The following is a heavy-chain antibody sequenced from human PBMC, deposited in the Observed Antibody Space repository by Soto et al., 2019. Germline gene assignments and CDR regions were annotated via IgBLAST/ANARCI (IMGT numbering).Heavy chain of an antibody. V-gene: IGHV3-33*01. Sequence: GGSLRLSCAASGFTFSSYGMHWVRQAPGKGLEWVAVIWYDESNKHYADSVKGRFTISRDNSKNTLYLQMDSLRAEDTAVYYCARGSMSRTLYFDYWGQGTLVTVSS. CDR2: IWYDESNK. D-gene: IGHD3-22*01. CDR3: ARGSMSRTLYFDY. CDR1: GFTFSSYG. J-gene: IGHJ4*02.